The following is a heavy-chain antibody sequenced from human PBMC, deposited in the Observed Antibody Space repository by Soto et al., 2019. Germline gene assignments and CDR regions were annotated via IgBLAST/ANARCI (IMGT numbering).Heavy chain of an antibody. CDR3: TRDQGGSYDSWFDP. Sequence: EVQVVESGGGLVKPGGSLRLSCTFSFSMYSMDWVRQAPGKGLEWVASISSGSDFIKYADSVKGRFTISRDNTKNSVSLQMSSLRVEDMAMYYCTRDQGGSYDSWFDPWGRGTLVTVSS. CDR1: FSMYS. D-gene: IGHD1-26*01. J-gene: IGHJ5*02. CDR2: ISSGSDFI. V-gene: IGHV3-21*02.